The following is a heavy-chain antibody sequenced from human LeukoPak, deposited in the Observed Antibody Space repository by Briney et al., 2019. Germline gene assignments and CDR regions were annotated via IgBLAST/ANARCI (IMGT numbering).Heavy chain of an antibody. V-gene: IGHV3-74*01. J-gene: IGHJ4*02. CDR1: GFTFRSYW. CDR3: ARGGSGSSYLVHI. Sequence: GGSLRLSCAAYGFTFRSYWMHWVRQAPGKGLVWVSLISTDGSSTRYADSVKGRFTISRDNAKNTLYVQMNSLRAEDTAVYYCARGGSGSSYLVHIWGQGTLVTVSS. CDR2: ISTDGSST. D-gene: IGHD1-26*01.